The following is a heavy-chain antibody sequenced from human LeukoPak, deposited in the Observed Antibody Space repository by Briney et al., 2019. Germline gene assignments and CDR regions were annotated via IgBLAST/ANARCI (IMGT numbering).Heavy chain of an antibody. D-gene: IGHD3-22*01. CDR3: AKGIYYDSSGYYGY. Sequence: GGSLRLSCAASGFTFSSYAMSCVRQAPGKGLEWVSAISGGGGNTYYADSVKGRFTISRDNSKNTLYLQMNSLRADDTAVYYCAKGIYYDSSGYYGYWGQGTLVTVSS. CDR1: GFTFSSYA. J-gene: IGHJ4*02. V-gene: IGHV3-23*01. CDR2: ISGGGGNT.